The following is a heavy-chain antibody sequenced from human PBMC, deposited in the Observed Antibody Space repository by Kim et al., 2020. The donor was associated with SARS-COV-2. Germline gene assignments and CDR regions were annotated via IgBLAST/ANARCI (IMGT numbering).Heavy chain of an antibody. CDR3: ANFES. J-gene: IGHJ4*02. CDR2: SDGSNK. Sequence: SDGSNKYSADSLKCRFTIARDNSKNMLFLQMNSLRAEGTAVYYCANFESWGQGTLVTVSS. V-gene: IGHV3-33*06.